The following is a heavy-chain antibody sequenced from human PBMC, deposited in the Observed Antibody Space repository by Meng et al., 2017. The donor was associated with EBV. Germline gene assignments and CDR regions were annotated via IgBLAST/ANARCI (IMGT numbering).Heavy chain of an antibody. V-gene: IGHV2-5*02. CDR1: GFSLSTSVVG. CDR2: IYWDDDK. J-gene: IGHJ5*02. Sequence: QITLKASGPTLVKPTQTLTLTCTFSGFSLSTSVVGVSWIRQPPGKALEWLALIYWDDDKRYSPSLKSRLTITKDTSKNQVVLTMTNMDPVDTATYYCAHRRDEYSSSWYGWFDPWGQGTLVTVSS. CDR3: AHRRDEYSSSWYGWFDP. D-gene: IGHD6-13*01.